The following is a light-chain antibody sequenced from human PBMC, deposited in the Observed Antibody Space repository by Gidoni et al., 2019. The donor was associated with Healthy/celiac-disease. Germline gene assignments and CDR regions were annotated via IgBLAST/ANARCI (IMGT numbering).Light chain of an antibody. CDR2: DVS. CDR3: CSYAGSYTRYV. Sequence: QSALTQPRSVSGSPGQSVTISCTGTSIAVGGYNYVSWYQQHPGKAPKLMIYDVSKRPSGVPDRFSGSKSGNTASLTISGLQAEDEADYYCCSYAGSYTRYVFGTGTKVTVL. J-gene: IGLJ1*01. V-gene: IGLV2-11*01. CDR1: SIAVGGYNY.